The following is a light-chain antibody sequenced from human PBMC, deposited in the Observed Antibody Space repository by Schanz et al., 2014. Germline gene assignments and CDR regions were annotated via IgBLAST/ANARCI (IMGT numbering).Light chain of an antibody. CDR2: KAS. Sequence: DTQMTQSPATLSASVGDRVTLTCRASESVSNWLAWYQQKPGSAPKLLIYKASTLQSGVPSRFSGSGSGTDFTLTISSLQPDDFATYYCQQYNSYSCTFGQGTKLEIK. J-gene: IGKJ2*01. CDR3: QQYNSYSCT. CDR1: ESVSNW. V-gene: IGKV1-5*03.